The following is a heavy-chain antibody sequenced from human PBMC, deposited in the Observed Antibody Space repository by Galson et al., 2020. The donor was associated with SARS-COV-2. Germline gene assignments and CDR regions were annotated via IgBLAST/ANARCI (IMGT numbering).Heavy chain of an antibody. J-gene: IGHJ6*02. V-gene: IGHV1-2*02. CDR1: GYTFTGHY. CDR3: ARAGQSPDYYYYYNLDV. Sequence: ASVKVSYKPSGYTFTGHYMQWVRQAPGQGLEWMGWINPNSGGTKYAQKFQGRVTMPMDTSISTAYMALSRLRSDDTAISYWARAGQSPDYYYYYNLDVWGHGTTVTVSS. CDR2: INPNSGGT. D-gene: IGHD3-10*01.